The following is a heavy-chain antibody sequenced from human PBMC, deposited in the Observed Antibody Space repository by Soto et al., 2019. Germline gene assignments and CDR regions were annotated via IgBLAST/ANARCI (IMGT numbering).Heavy chain of an antibody. J-gene: IGHJ2*01. V-gene: IGHV1-69*08. D-gene: IGHD4-17*01. CDR3: AREYGDFLRRVLWYFDL. CDR1: GGTFSSYT. CDR2: IIPILGIA. Sequence: QVQLVQSGAEVKKPGSSVKVSCTASGGTFSSYTISWVRQAPGQGLEWMGRIIPILGIANYAQKFQGRVTITADKSTSTAYMELSSLRSEDTAVYYCAREYGDFLRRVLWYFDLWGRGSLVTVSS.